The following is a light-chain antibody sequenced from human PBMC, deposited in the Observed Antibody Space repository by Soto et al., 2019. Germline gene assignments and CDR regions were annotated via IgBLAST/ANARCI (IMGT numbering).Light chain of an antibody. CDR3: QQYGTLPWT. J-gene: IGKJ1*01. Sequence: EIVLMQSPGTLSLSPGERATLSCRASASVSQTYLTWYQQKPGQAPRLLMFGVSIRATDIPDRFSGSGSGTDFAVTISRLEPGDFAEYYCQQYGTLPWTFGQGTKVEIK. CDR1: ASVSQTY. V-gene: IGKV3-20*01. CDR2: GVS.